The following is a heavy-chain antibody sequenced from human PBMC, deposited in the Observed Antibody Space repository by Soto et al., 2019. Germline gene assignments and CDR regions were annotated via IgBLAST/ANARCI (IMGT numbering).Heavy chain of an antibody. D-gene: IGHD3-16*01. CDR2: FIPIFPTL. CDR1: GGTFSTSA. CDR3: ARDKYRPQLGGNYYYILDV. Sequence: QVQLEQSGAEVKKPGSSVKVSCKASGGTFSTSAISWVRQAPGQGLEWMGGFIPIFPTLDYAHKFQGRLTITADASTNTADMELSGLKSDDTAMYYCARDKYRPQLGGNYYYILDVWGQGTTVTVSS. J-gene: IGHJ6*02. V-gene: IGHV1-69*12.